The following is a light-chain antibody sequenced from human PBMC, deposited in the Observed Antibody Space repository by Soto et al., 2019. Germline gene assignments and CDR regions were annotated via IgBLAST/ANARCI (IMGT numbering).Light chain of an antibody. V-gene: IGKV3-20*01. CDR3: QQYGRSPWT. J-gene: IGKJ1*01. Sequence: EIVLTQSPGTLSLSPGERATLSCRASQSVSSSYLAWYQQKPGQAPRLLIYGASSRATGIPDRFSGSGSGADFTLTISRLEPEDFAGYYCQQYGRSPWTFGQGTKVDI. CDR2: GAS. CDR1: QSVSSSY.